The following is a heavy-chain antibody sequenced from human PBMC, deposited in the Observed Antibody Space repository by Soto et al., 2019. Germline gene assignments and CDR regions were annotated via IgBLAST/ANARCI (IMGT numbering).Heavy chain of an antibody. CDR1: GYIFTSYG. D-gene: IGHD3-10*01. V-gene: IGHV1-18*01. CDR2: VSAYNGNT. Sequence: QVQLVQSGAEVKKPGASVKVSCKASGYIFTSYGITWVRQAPGQGLEWMGWVSAYNGNTKYAQKLQGRFTMSTDTSTSTAYMELRSLRSDDTAVYYCTRGAGQGSGSYDWGQGTLVTVSS. J-gene: IGHJ4*02. CDR3: TRGAGQGSGSYD.